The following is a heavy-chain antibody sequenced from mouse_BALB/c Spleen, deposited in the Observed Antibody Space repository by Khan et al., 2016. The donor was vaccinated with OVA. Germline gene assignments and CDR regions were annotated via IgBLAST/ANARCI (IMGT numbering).Heavy chain of an antibody. D-gene: IGHD2-2*01. J-gene: IGHJ3*01. CDR1: GYTFTSYW. V-gene: IGHV1-61*01. Sequence: VQLQQSGTELVRPGASVKLSCKASGYTFTSYWMNWVKQRPGQGLEWIGMIDPSDSETHYNQMFKDKATLTVDKFSSTAYMQLSSLTSEDSAVYYGTRREKYGYDPSWFAYWGQGTLVTVSA. CDR3: TRREKYGYDPSWFAY. CDR2: IDPSDSET.